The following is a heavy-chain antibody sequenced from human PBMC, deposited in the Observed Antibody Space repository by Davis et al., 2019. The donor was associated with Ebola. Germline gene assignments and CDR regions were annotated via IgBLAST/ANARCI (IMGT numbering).Heavy chain of an antibody. CDR1: GFTFSSYG. J-gene: IGHJ6*02. CDR2: ISYDGSNK. Sequence: PGGSLRLSCAASGFTFSSYGMHWVRQAPGKGLEWVAVISYDGSNKYYADSVKGRFTISRDNSKNTLYLQMNSLRAEDTAVYYCAKDPGIAVAGNYGMDVWGQGTTVTVSS. D-gene: IGHD6-19*01. V-gene: IGHV3-30*18. CDR3: AKDPGIAVAGNYGMDV.